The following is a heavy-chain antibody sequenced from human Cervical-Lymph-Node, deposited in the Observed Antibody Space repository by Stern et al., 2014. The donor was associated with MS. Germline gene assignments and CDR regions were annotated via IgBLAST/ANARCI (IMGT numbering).Heavy chain of an antibody. V-gene: IGHV1-69*01. D-gene: IGHD5-12*01. CDR3: ARDALGRGPFDS. CDR1: GGTFSSFS. CDR2: FIPVLGTT. J-gene: IGHJ4*02. Sequence: QVQLVQSGAEVKKPGSSVKISCKASGGTFSSFSISWVRQAPGQGLVWMGGFIPVLGTTNYAQTFQGKLTLAADESTSTVYMELSSLRFEDTAVYFCARDALGRGPFDSWGQGTLVTVSS.